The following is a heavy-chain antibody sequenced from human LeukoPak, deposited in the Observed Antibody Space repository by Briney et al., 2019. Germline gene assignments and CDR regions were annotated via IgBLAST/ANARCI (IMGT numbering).Heavy chain of an antibody. D-gene: IGHD3-16*01. J-gene: IGHJ6*02. CDR2: ISAYNGNT. CDR1: GYTFTSYG. Sequence: ASVKVSCKASGYTFTSYGISWVRQAPGQGLEWMGWISAYNGNTNYAQKLQGRVTMTTDASTSTAYMELRSLRSDDTAVYYCVRRMASYGYSYYYYGMDVWGQGTTVTVSS. V-gene: IGHV1-18*01. CDR3: VRRMASYGYSYYYYGMDV.